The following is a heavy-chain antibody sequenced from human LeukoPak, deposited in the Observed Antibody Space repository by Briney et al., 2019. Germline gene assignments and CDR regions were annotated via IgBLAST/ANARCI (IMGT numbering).Heavy chain of an antibody. V-gene: IGHV3-48*03. CDR2: ISSSGSTI. Sequence: GGSLRLSCAASGFTSSSYEMNWVRQAPGKGLERVSYISSSGSTIYYADSVKGRFTISRDNAKNSLYLQMNSLRAEDTAVYYCAREGASLGYYFDYWGQGTLVTVSS. CDR3: AREGASLGYYFDY. J-gene: IGHJ4*02. CDR1: GFTSSSYE. D-gene: IGHD4/OR15-4a*01.